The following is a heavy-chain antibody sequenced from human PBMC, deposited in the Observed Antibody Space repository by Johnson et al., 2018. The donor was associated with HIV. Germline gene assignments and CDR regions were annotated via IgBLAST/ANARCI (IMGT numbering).Heavy chain of an antibody. CDR2: IYSGGST. Sequence: MLLVESGGGLVQPGGSPRLSCAASGFTVSSNYMSWVRQAPGKGLEWVSVIYSGGSTYYAASVKGRFTISRDNSKNTLYLQMNSLRAEDTAVYYCARHGTTVVTRGAFDIWGQGTMVTVSS. CDR3: ARHGTTVVTRGAFDI. V-gene: IGHV3-66*02. CDR1: GFTVSSNY. J-gene: IGHJ3*02. D-gene: IGHD4-23*01.